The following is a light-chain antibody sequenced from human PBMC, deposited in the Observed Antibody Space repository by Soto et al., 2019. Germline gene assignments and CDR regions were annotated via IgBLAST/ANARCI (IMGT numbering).Light chain of an antibody. J-gene: IGLJ1*01. Sequence: SYELAQPPSMSVSPGQTAVITCSGDALPRQYVYWFKQKPGQAPVLVIYQDTRRPPTIPARFSGSASGTTVSLTISGVQADDEADYYCQSADTSGNIEVSGHGTKVTVL. CDR2: QDT. CDR1: ALPRQY. CDR3: QSADTSGNIEV. V-gene: IGLV3-25*02.